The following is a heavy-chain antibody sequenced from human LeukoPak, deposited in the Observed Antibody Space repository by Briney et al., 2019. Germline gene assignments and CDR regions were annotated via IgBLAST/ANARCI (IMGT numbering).Heavy chain of an antibody. Sequence: SLRLSCAASGFTFDDYAMHWVRQAPGKGLEWVSGISWNSGSIGYADSVKGRFTISRDNAKHSLYLQMNSLRAEDTALYYCAKDSAYGGNSAYYYMDVWGKGTTVTVSS. CDR3: AKDSAYGGNSAYYYMDV. CDR2: ISWNSGSI. D-gene: IGHD4-23*01. V-gene: IGHV3-9*01. CDR1: GFTFDDYA. J-gene: IGHJ6*03.